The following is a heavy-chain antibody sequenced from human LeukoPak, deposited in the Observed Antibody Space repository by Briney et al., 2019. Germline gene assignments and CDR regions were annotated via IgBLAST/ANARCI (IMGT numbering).Heavy chain of an antibody. V-gene: IGHV3-21*01. CDR1: GFTFSSYR. Sequence: GGSLRLSCAASGFTFSSYRMNWVRQAPGKGLEWVSSISSSSSYIYYADSVKGRFTISRDNAKNSLYLQMNSLRAEDTAVYYCAREGYSSGRYAFDIWGQGTMVTVSS. CDR2: ISSSSSYI. D-gene: IGHD6-19*01. J-gene: IGHJ3*02. CDR3: AREGYSSGRYAFDI.